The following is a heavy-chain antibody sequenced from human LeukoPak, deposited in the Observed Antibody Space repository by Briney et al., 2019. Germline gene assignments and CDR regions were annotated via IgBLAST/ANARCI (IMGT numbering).Heavy chain of an antibody. CDR2: IYYSGST. CDR3: ARAGIAAAGKADFDY. V-gene: IGHV4-59*01. J-gene: IGHJ4*02. D-gene: IGHD6-13*01. Sequence: PSETLSLTCTVSGVSISSYYWSWIRQPPGKGLEWIGYIYYSGSTNYNPSLKSRVTISVDTSKNQFSLKLSSVTAADTAVYYCARAGIAAAGKADFDYWGQGTLVTVSS. CDR1: GVSISSYY.